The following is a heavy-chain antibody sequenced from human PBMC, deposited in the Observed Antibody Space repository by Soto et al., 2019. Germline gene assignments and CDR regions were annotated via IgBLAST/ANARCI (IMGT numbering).Heavy chain of an antibody. D-gene: IGHD3-22*01. V-gene: IGHV1-18*01. J-gene: IGHJ5*02. CDR2: ISAYNGNT. CDR3: AREQSSGNYDSSGYYPEGWFDP. Sequence: QVQLVQSGAEVKKPGASVKVSCKASGYTFTSYGISWVRQAPGQGLEWMGWISAYNGNTNYAQKLQGRVTMTTDTSRSTAYMDLRSLRSDDTAVYYCAREQSSGNYDSSGYYPEGWFDPWGQGTLVTVSS. CDR1: GYTFTSYG.